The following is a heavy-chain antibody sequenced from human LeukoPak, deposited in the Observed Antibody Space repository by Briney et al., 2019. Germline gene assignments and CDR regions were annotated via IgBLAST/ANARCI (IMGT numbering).Heavy chain of an antibody. D-gene: IGHD3-10*01. V-gene: IGHV3-30-3*01. CDR2: ISYDGSNK. CDR3: AKDLRKTSYYMGYFDY. Sequence: GGSLRLSCAASGFTFSSYAMHWVRQAPGKGLEWVAVISYDGSNKYYADSVKGRFTISRDNSKNTLYLQMNSLRSEDTAVYYCAKDLRKTSYYMGYFDYWGQGTLVTGSS. CDR1: GFTFSSYA. J-gene: IGHJ4*02.